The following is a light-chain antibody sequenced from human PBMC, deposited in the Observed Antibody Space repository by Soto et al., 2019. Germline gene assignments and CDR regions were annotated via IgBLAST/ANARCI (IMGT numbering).Light chain of an antibody. CDR3: QQYDNLPLT. CDR1: QSISTW. V-gene: IGKV1-33*01. Sequence: DIQMTQSPSTLSASVGDGVTITCRASQSISTWLAWYQQKPGKAPKLLIYDASNLETGVPSRFSGSGSGTDFTFTISSLQPEDIATYYCQQYDNLPLTFGGGTKVEIK. J-gene: IGKJ4*01. CDR2: DAS.